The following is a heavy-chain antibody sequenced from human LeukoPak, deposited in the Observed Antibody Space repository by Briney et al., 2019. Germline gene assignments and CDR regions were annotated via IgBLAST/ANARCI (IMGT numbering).Heavy chain of an antibody. D-gene: IGHD2-2*01. CDR1: GFTFSVYY. V-gene: IGHV3-11*04. Sequence: GGSLRLSCAASGFTFSVYYMSWIRQAPGKGLEWVSYISSSGSTIYYADSVKGRFTISRDNAKNSLYLQMNSLRAEDTAVYYCARDRPYCSSTSCRDAFDIWGQGTMVTVSS. CDR3: ARDRPYCSSTSCRDAFDI. J-gene: IGHJ3*02. CDR2: ISSSGSTI.